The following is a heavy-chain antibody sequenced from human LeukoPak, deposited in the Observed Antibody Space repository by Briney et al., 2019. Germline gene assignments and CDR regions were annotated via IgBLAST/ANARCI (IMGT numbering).Heavy chain of an antibody. J-gene: IGHJ3*01. CDR1: GYTFTGYY. CDR3: ARRLVDSNAGYDV. CDR2: INPNSGGT. V-gene: IGHV1-2*02. Sequence: ASVKVFCKASGYTFTGYYMHWVRQAPGQGLAWMGWINPNSGGTTYGQILQDRVTMTRDTSISTAYMELSGLRSDDTAVYYCARRLVDSNAGYDVWGQGTMVTVSS. D-gene: IGHD3-9*01.